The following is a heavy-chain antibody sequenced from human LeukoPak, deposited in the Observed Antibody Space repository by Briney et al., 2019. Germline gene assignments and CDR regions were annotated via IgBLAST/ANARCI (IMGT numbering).Heavy chain of an antibody. J-gene: IGHJ1*01. CDR2: IKQDGSEK. CDR3: AKDRVAAAPMGTFLH. Sequence: GGSLRLSCAASGFTFSSYWMSWVRQAPGKGLEWVANIKQDGSEKYYVDSVKGRFTISRDDAKNTLFVQMNSLRAEDTAVYHCAKDRVAAAPMGTFLHWGQGTLVTVSS. CDR1: GFTFSSYW. D-gene: IGHD2-2*01. V-gene: IGHV3-7*03.